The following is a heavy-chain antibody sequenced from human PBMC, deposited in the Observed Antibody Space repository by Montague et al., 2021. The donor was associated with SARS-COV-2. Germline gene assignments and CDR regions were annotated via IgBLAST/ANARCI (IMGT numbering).Heavy chain of an antibody. CDR1: GGSISSSSYY. V-gene: IGHV4-30-4*08. Sequence: TLSLTCTVSGGSISSSSYYWGWIRQPPGKGLEWIGYIYYSGSTYYNPSLKSRVTISVDTSKNQFSLKLSSVTAADTAVYYCARFPYYYDNWFDPWGQGTPVTVSS. CDR3: ARFPYYYDNWFDP. J-gene: IGHJ5*02. D-gene: IGHD3-22*01. CDR2: IYYSGST.